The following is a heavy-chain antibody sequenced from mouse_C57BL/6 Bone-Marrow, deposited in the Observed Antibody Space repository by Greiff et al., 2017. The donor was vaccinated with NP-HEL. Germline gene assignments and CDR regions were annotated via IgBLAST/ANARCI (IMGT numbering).Heavy chain of an antibody. CDR3: ARMSLFYYGNYPFAY. J-gene: IGHJ3*01. CDR1: GFSLTSYA. Sequence: VKLQESGPGLVAPSQSLSITCTVSGFSLTSYAISWVRQPPGKGLEWLGVIWTGGGTNYNSALKSRLSISKDNSKSQVFLKMNSLQTDDTASYYCARMSLFYYGNYPFAYWGQGTLVTVSA. V-gene: IGHV2-9-1*01. D-gene: IGHD2-1*01. CDR2: IWTGGGT.